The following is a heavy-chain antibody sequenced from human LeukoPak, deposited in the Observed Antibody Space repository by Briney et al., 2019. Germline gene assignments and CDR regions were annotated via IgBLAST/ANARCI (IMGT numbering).Heavy chain of an antibody. Sequence: GGSLRLSCAASGFTFSSYAMNWVRQAPGKGLEWVSAISGSDGSTYYADSVKGRFTISRDNSKNTLYLQMNSLRAEDTAVYYCAKDGGSLGRRGVSYMDVWGKGTTVTISS. J-gene: IGHJ6*03. V-gene: IGHV3-23*01. CDR1: GFTFSSYA. CDR3: AKDGGSLGRRGVSYMDV. CDR2: ISGSDGST. D-gene: IGHD3-10*01.